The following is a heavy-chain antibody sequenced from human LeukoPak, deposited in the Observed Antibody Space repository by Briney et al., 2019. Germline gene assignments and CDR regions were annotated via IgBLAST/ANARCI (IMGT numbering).Heavy chain of an antibody. J-gene: IGHJ4*02. CDR3: ARQTGSGLFILP. V-gene: IGHV4-39*01. CDR2: IYYSGNT. D-gene: IGHD3/OR15-3a*01. Sequence: SETLSLTCTVSGVSIGSSNSHWGWIRQPPGKGLEWIGSIYYSGNTYYNASLKSQVSISIDTSKNQFSLRLTSVTAADTAVYYCARQTGSGLFILPGGQGTLVTVSS. CDR1: GVSIGSSNSH.